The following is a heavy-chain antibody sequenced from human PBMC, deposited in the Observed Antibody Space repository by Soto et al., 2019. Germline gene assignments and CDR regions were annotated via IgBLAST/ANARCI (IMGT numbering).Heavy chain of an antibody. D-gene: IGHD2-15*01. V-gene: IGHV4-30-4*01. CDR1: GGSISSGDYY. CDR2: IYYSGST. J-gene: IGHJ4*02. CDR3: ARCASSCSLGF. Sequence: SETLSLTCSVSGGSISSGDYYWSWIRQPPGKGLEWIGYIYYSGSTYYNPSLMSRVTISVDTSKNQFSLKLSSVTAADTAVYYCARCASSCSLGFWGQGTLVTVSS.